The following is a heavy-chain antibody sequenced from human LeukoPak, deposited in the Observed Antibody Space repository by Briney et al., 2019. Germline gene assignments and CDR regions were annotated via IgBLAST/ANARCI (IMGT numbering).Heavy chain of an antibody. J-gene: IGHJ4*02. Sequence: ALQTLSLTCTVSGGSISSGGYYWSWIRQHPGKGLEWIGYIDYSGSTYYNPSLKSRVTISVDTSKNQFSLKLSSVTAADTAVYYCARSFYYYDSSGYWTDFRYFDYWGQGTLVTVSS. V-gene: IGHV4-31*03. CDR3: ARSFYYYDSSGYWTDFRYFDY. CDR1: GGSISSGGYY. D-gene: IGHD3-22*01. CDR2: IDYSGST.